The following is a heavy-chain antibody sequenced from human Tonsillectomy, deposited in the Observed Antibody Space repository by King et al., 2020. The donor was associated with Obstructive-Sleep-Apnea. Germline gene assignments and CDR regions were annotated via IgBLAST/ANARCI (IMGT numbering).Heavy chain of an antibody. CDR2: IGGRCAPI. Sequence: QLVQSGGGLVQPGGSLRLSCSASGFPFSTFSFNWVRQAPGKGLEWLSYIGGRCAPIRYADSVKGRCTISRDNAKNSLYLQMSSLTAEDTAVYYCARDFNWAFDYWGQGDLVTVSS. CDR1: GFPFSTFS. D-gene: IGHD7-27*01. V-gene: IGHV3-48*04. J-gene: IGHJ4*02. CDR3: ARDFNWAFDY.